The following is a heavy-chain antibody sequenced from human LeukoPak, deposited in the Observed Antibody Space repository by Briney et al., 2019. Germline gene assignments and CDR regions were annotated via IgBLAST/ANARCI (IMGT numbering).Heavy chain of an antibody. CDR3: ARFDYVWGSYRPWYFDY. Sequence: GGSLRLSCAASGFTFSSYSMNWVRQAPGKGLEWVSSISSSSSYIYYADSVKGRFTISRDNAKNSLYLQMNSLRAEDTAVYYCARFDYVWGSYRPWYFDYWGQGTLVTVSS. V-gene: IGHV3-21*01. D-gene: IGHD3-16*02. CDR1: GFTFSSYS. CDR2: ISSSSSYI. J-gene: IGHJ4*02.